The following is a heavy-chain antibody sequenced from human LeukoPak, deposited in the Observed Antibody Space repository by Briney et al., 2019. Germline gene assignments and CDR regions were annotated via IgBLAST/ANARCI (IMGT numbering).Heavy chain of an antibody. Sequence: SETLSLTCTVSGGSISSYYWNWIRQPPGKGLEWIGYIYYSGSTNYNPSLKSRVTISVDTSKNQFSLKLSSVTAADTAVYYCARVMAGGFDYWGQGTLVTVSS. CDR1: GGSISSYY. CDR2: IYYSGST. CDR3: ARVMAGGFDY. J-gene: IGHJ4*02. D-gene: IGHD3-10*01. V-gene: IGHV4-59*01.